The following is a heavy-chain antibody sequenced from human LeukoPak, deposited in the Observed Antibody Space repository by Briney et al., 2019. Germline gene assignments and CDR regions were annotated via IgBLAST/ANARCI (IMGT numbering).Heavy chain of an antibody. CDR3: ARADVGPFDP. D-gene: IGHD3-10*02. CDR2: ISSSGGTI. CDR1: GFTFSHYE. V-gene: IGHV3-48*03. Sequence: PGGSLRLFCIGSGFTFSHYEMNWVRDAPGKGLEWVSYISSSGGTIYYADTVKGRFTISRDNPKNSLYLQVNSLRAEDTAVYYCARADVGPFDPWGQGTLVTVSS. J-gene: IGHJ5*02.